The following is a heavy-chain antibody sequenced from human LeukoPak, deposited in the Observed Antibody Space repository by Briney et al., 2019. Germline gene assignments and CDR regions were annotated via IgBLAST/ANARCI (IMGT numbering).Heavy chain of an antibody. J-gene: IGHJ5*02. CDR1: GFTFSSYS. CDR2: ISSSSSYI. V-gene: IGHV3-21*04. Sequence: GGSLRLSCAASGFTFSSYSMNWVRQAPGKGLEWVSSISSSSSYIYYADSVKGRFTISRDNAKNSLYLQMNSLRAEDTAVYYCARGKNGGITIFGVVIDGEYNWFDPWGQGTLVTVSS. CDR3: ARGKNGGITIFGVVIDGEYNWFDP. D-gene: IGHD3-3*01.